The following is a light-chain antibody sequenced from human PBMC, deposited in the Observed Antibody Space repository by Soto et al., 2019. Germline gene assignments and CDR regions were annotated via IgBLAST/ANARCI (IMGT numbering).Light chain of an antibody. CDR3: QHYNSYSEA. Sequence: AIRMTQSPSSLSASTGDRVTITCRASQAISTYLAWYQQTSGKAPKLLISAASTLQRGVPSRFRGSGSGTEFTLTISSLQPDDFATYYCQHYNSYSEAFGQGTKVDI. CDR2: AAS. CDR1: QAISTY. J-gene: IGKJ1*01. V-gene: IGKV1-8*01.